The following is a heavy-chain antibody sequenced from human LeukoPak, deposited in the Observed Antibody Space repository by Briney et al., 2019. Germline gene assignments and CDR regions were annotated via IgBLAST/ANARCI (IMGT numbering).Heavy chain of an antibody. CDR3: ARGTAGITGTTLGDYYYGMDV. CDR2: IIPIFGTA. Sequence: GSSVKVSCKASGGTFSSYAISWVRQAPGQGLEWMGGIIPIFGTANYAQKFQGRVTITADESTSTAYMELSSLGSEDTAVYYCARGTAGITGTTLGDYYYGMDVWGQGTTVTVSS. V-gene: IGHV1-69*01. CDR1: GGTFSSYA. D-gene: IGHD1-20*01. J-gene: IGHJ6*02.